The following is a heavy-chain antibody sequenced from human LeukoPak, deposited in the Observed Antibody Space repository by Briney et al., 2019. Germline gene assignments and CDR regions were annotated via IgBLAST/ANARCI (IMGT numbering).Heavy chain of an antibody. CDR2: ISSDSSYI. CDR3: ARDLIVVVPAAMGDFDY. V-gene: IGHV3-21*01. J-gene: IGHJ4*02. D-gene: IGHD2-2*01. Sequence: GGSMRLSWAAAGFSISSYSMSWGRLPPESVQGWVSSISSDSSYIYYADSVKGRFTISRDNAKNSLYLQMNSLRAEDTAEYYCARDLIVVVPAAMGDFDYWGQGTLVTVSS. CDR1: GFSISSYS.